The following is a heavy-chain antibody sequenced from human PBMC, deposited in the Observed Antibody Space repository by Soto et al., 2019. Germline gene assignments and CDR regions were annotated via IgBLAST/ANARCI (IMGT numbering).Heavy chain of an antibody. CDR1: GYTFTSYG. D-gene: IGHD2-8*01. CDR3: ASDPFGRTGNNDLCCLREFDN. CDR2: ISAYNGNT. J-gene: IGHJ4*02. Sequence: ASVKVSCKASGYTFTSYGISWVRQAPGQGLEWMGWISAYNGNTNYAQKLQGRVTMTTDTSTSTAYMELRSLRSDDTAVYYCASDPFGRTGNNDLCCLREFDNLGEATLGNASS. V-gene: IGHV1-18*01.